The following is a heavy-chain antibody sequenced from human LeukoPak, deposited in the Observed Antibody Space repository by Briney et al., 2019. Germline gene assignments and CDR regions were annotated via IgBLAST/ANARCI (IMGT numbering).Heavy chain of an antibody. Sequence: PSETLSLTCTVSGGSISSSSYYWGWIRQPPGKGLEWIGSIYYSGSTYYNPSLKSRVTISVDTSKNQFSLKLSSVTAADTAVYYCARVVQGFDDFEIWGQGTMDTVSS. D-gene: IGHD2-2*01. CDR1: GGSISSSSYY. V-gene: IGHV4-39*01. CDR3: ARVVQGFDDFEI. J-gene: IGHJ3*02. CDR2: IYYSGST.